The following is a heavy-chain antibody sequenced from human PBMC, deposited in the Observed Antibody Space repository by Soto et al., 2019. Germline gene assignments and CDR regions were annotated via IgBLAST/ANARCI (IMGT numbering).Heavy chain of an antibody. V-gene: IGHV3-30-3*01. CDR3: ARDTREGGFEY. D-gene: IGHD3-16*01. CDR1: GFTFSDYA. Sequence: PGGSLRLSCAASGFTFSDYAMQWVRQAPGKGLEWVAVISYDGSNEYYADSVKGRFTISRDTSKNTLYLQMNSLRLEDTAVYYCARDTREGGFEYWGQGTPVTVSS. J-gene: IGHJ4*02. CDR2: ISYDGSNE.